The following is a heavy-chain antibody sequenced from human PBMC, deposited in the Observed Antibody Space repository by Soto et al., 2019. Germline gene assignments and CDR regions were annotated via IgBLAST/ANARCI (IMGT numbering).Heavy chain of an antibody. Sequence: SETLSLTCTVSGGSISSGGYYWSWIRQHPGKGLEWIGYIYYSGSTYYNPSLKSRVTISVDTSKNQFSLKLSSVTAADTAVYYCAREAVALEGMDVWSQGTTVTVSS. CDR1: GGSISSGGYY. V-gene: IGHV4-31*03. J-gene: IGHJ6*02. CDR3: AREAVALEGMDV. CDR2: IYYSGST.